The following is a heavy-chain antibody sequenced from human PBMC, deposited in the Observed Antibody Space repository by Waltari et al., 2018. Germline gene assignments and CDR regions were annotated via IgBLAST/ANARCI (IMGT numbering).Heavy chain of an antibody. V-gene: IGHV4-34*02. J-gene: IGHJ4*02. Sequence: QVELQQWGASFLKPSETLSLTCAVPGGSFSGYYWTWIRQPPGKGLEWIGDIDHGGSTNYKPSLWSRVTMSLDTSRGQFSLKLASVTAADMAIYYCARHFFTMTADYFDSWGQGTPVSVSS. CDR2: IDHGGST. CDR3: ARHFFTMTADYFDS. D-gene: IGHD2-21*02. CDR1: GGSFSGYY.